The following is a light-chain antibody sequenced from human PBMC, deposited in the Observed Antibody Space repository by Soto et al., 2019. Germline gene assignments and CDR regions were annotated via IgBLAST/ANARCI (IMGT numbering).Light chain of an antibody. Sequence: EIVMTQSPATLSVSPGERATLSCRASQSVSSNLAWYQQKPGQAPRLLIYGASTRATGIPARLSGSGSGTEFTLTISSMQSEDFAVYYCQQYNNRPTFGQGTKVDIK. CDR1: QSVSSN. CDR3: QQYNNRPT. V-gene: IGKV3-15*01. CDR2: GAS. J-gene: IGKJ1*01.